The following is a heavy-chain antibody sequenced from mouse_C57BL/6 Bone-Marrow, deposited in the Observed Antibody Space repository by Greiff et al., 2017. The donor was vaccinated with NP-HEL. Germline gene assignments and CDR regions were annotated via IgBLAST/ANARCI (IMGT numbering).Heavy chain of an antibody. Sequence: VQLQQSGTVLASPAASVKMSCKSARSTHPIDFIHFLTPLPLQVLEWIGAIYPLHIHTSYNQKFKSKAKLTAVTSASTAYMELSSLTNEDSAVYYCTTYYSNYDRSAYWGQGTLVTVSA. CDR2: IYPLHIHT. J-gene: IGHJ3*01. CDR1: RSTHPIDF. CDR3: TTYYSNYDRSAY. V-gene: IGHV1-5*01. D-gene: IGHD2-5*01.